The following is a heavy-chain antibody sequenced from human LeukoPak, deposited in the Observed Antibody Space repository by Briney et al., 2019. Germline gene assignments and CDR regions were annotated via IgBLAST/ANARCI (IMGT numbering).Heavy chain of an antibody. CDR2: IYSGGST. Sequence: PGGSLRLSCAASGFTVSSNYMSWVRQAPGKGLEWVSLIYSGGSTYYADSVKGRFTISRDNSKNTLYLQMNSLRAEDTAVYYCASSGNYRIYYCDYWGQGTLVTVSS. V-gene: IGHV3-66*01. CDR3: ASSGNYRIYYCDY. CDR1: GFTVSSNY. J-gene: IGHJ4*02. D-gene: IGHD1-26*01.